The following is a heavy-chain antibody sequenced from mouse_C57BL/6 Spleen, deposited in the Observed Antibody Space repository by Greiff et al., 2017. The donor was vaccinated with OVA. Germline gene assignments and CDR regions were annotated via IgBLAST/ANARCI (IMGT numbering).Heavy chain of an antibody. CDR1: GYSITSGYY. V-gene: IGHV3-6*01. Sequence: EVQLVESGPGLVKPSQSLSLTCSVTGYSITSGYYWNWIRQFPGNKLEWMGYISYDGSNNYNPSLKNRISITRDTSKNQFFLKLNSVTTEDTATYYCARGAYYYGVDYWGQGTTLTVSS. J-gene: IGHJ2*01. CDR2: ISYDGSN. CDR3: ARGAYYYGVDY. D-gene: IGHD1-1*01.